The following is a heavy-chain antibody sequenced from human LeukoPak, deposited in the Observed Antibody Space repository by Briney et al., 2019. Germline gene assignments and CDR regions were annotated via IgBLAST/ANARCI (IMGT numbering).Heavy chain of an antibody. Sequence: PGGSLRLSCAASGFTFSYFWMHWFRQTPGKGLVWVSCTNTDGSYSSYADSVKGRFTISRDNVRNTLYLQMSSLRAEDSAVYYCARDPVGGSTIFDYWGQGTLVTVSS. CDR3: ARDPVGGSTIFDY. D-gene: IGHD1-26*01. J-gene: IGHJ4*02. V-gene: IGHV3-74*01. CDR2: TNTDGSYS. CDR1: GFTFSYFW.